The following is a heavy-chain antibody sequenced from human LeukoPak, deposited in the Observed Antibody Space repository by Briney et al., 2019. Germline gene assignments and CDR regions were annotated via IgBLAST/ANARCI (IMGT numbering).Heavy chain of an antibody. J-gene: IGHJ3*02. V-gene: IGHV1-46*04. CDR3: ARPRVPHNYDSSCYLGAFVI. D-gene: IGHD3-22*01. Sequence: ASVTVTFMGSGYTYTQYEMDWLRQAPGQGLDWMGIINPSGGSTSYAQKLQGRVTMTRDTSTSTVYMELSSLRSEDTAVYYCARPRVPHNYDSSCYLGAFVIECRGKVITVSS. CDR1: GYTYTQYE. CDR2: INPSGGST.